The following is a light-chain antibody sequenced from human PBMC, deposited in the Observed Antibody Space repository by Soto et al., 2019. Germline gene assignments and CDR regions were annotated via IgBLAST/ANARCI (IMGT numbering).Light chain of an antibody. Sequence: EIVLTQSPGTLSLSPWERVTLSCRASQLVSSSYLAWYQQNPGQAPRLLIYDASSRATGIPDRFSGSGSGTDFTLSISRLEPEDFAVYYCQQYGSTPLTFGGGTKVEIK. J-gene: IGKJ4*01. V-gene: IGKV3-20*01. CDR3: QQYGSTPLT. CDR2: DAS. CDR1: QLVSSSY.